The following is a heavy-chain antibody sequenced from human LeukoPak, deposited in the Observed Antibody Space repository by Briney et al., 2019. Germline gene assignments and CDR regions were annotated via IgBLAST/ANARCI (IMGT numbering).Heavy chain of an antibody. CDR1: GGTFSSYA. V-gene: IGHV1-69*04. J-gene: IGHJ5*02. Sequence: SVKVSCKASGGTFSSYAISWVRQAPGQGLEWMGRIIPILGIANYAQKFQGRVTITADKSTSTAYMELSSLRSEDTAVYYCAKEGPRDGHISPGYSSGWYSGWFDPWGQGTLVTVSS. CDR3: AKEGPRDGHISPGYSSGWYSGWFDP. D-gene: IGHD6-19*01. CDR2: IIPILGIA.